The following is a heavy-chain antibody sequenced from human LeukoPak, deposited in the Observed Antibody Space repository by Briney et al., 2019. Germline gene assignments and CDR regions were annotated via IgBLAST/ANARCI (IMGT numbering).Heavy chain of an antibody. CDR1: GYTLTELS. V-gene: IGHV1-24*01. Sequence: GASVKVSCKVSGYTLTELSMHWVRQAPGKGLEWMGGFDPEDGETIYAQKFQGRVTMTEDTSTDTAYMELSSLRSEDTAVYYCATDDVGLSAARKLLGYWGQGTLVTVSS. J-gene: IGHJ4*02. D-gene: IGHD2-2*01. CDR3: ATDDVGLSAARKLLGY. CDR2: FDPEDGET.